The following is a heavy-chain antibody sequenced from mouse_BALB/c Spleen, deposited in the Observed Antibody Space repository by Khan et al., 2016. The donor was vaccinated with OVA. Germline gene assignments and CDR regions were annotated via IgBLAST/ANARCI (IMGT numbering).Heavy chain of an antibody. CDR1: GYTFTDYS. V-gene: IGHV1-77*01. Sequence: VELVESGAELARPGASVTLSCKASGYTFTDYSINWMRQRTGQGLEWIGEIYPGSDNTYYNEKFKGKATLTADHSSSTAYMQLSSLTSEDSAVYFCAREWAAWFPYWGQGTLVTVSA. CDR2: IYPGSDNT. CDR3: AREWAAWFPY. J-gene: IGHJ3*01.